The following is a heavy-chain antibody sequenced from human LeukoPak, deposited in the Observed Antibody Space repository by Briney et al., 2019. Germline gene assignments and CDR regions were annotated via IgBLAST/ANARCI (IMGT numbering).Heavy chain of an antibody. CDR1: GGSISSGDYY. CDR2: IYYSGST. J-gene: IGHJ4*02. CDR3: ARGGWSGRNKEPYFDY. D-gene: IGHD3-3*01. V-gene: IGHV4-30-4*01. Sequence: SQTLSLTCTVSGGSISSGDYYWSWIRQPPGKGLEWIGYIYYSGSTYYNPSLKSRVTISVDTSKNQFSLKLSSVTAADTAVYYCARGGWSGRNKEPYFDYWGQGTLVTVSS.